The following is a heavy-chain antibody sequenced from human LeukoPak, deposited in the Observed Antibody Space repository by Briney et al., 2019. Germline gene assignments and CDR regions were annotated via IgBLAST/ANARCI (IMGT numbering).Heavy chain of an antibody. CDR2: MYHTGTT. Sequence: PSETLSLTCAVSGYSISSGYFWGWIRQPPRKGIEWIGSMYHTGTTYYNPSLRSRVTISVDTSKNQFSLKLTSVTAADTAVYYCARPPVDGDYGAAFDRWGQGTLVTVPS. J-gene: IGHJ4*02. CDR1: GYSISSGYF. D-gene: IGHD4-17*01. V-gene: IGHV4-38-2*01. CDR3: ARPPVDGDYGAAFDR.